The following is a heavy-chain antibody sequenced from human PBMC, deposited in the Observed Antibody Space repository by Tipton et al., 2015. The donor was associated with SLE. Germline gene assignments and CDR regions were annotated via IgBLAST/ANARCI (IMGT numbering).Heavy chain of an antibody. V-gene: IGHV3-43*01. CDR2: IARDGANT. CDR1: GFTFDDHT. Sequence: SLRLSCAASGFTFDDHTMHWVRQAPGKGLEWVALIARDGANTYYAASVRGRFTISRDSTERSLFLQMNSLRTEDTASYYCAKLGGIGDYESEASWGQGTLVTVSS. CDR3: AKLGGIGDYESEAS. D-gene: IGHD4-17*01. J-gene: IGHJ5*02.